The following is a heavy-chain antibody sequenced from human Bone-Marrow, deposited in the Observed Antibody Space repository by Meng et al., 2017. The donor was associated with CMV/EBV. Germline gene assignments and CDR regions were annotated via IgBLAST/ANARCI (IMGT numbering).Heavy chain of an antibody. V-gene: IGHV1-69*10. Sequence: SVKVSCKASGGTFSSYAISWVRQAPGQGLEWMGGIIPILGIANYAQKFQGRVTITADKSTSTAYMELSSLRSEDTAVYYCARKEQLALGSEWFGAWGPGNQVTGAS. CDR2: IIPILGIA. J-gene: IGHJ5*02. D-gene: IGHD6-6*01. CDR1: GGTFSSYA. CDR3: ARKEQLALGSEWFGA.